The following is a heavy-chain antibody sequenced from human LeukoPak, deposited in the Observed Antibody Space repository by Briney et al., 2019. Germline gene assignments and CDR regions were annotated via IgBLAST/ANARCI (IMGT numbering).Heavy chain of an antibody. Sequence: GGSLRLSCAASGLTFNIYAMSWVRQAPGKGLAWVSGLNEDGGYTYYADSVKGRFTISRDNSENTLYLQMSSLRAEDTAIYYCVRDISCSGGGCPQFYSWGQGTLVSVSS. V-gene: IGHV3-23*01. J-gene: IGHJ4*02. CDR1: GLTFNIYA. CDR3: VRDISCSGGGCPQFYS. D-gene: IGHD2-15*01. CDR2: LNEDGGYT.